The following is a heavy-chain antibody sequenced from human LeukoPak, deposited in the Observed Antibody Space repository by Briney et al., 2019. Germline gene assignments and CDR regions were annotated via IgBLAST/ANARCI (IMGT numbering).Heavy chain of an antibody. CDR3: ARGSSVQTPFDY. CDR2: IYYSGST. Sequence: SETLSLTCTVSGGSISSSSYYWGWIRQPPGKGLEWIGSIYYSGSTYYNPPPKSRVTISVDTSKNQFSLKLSSVTAADTAVYYCARGSSVQTPFDYWGQGTLVTVSS. J-gene: IGHJ4*02. CDR1: GGSISSSSYY. D-gene: IGHD3-10*01. V-gene: IGHV4-39*01.